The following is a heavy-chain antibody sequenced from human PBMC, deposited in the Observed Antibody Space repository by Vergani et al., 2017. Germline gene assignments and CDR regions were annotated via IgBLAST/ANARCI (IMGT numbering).Heavy chain of an antibody. CDR2: INSNSGNP. J-gene: IGHJ5*02. Sequence: QVQLVQSGSEVKKPGASVKVSCRASGYTFTNYALNWVRQAPGQGLEWMGWINSNSGNPTYAQGFKGRFVFSLDSSVSTSYLQINSLQPVDSAVYYCVKTGSDSCTGGRCYSEGFDPWGQGTLVTVSS. CDR1: GYTFTNYA. CDR3: VKTGSDSCTGGRCYSEGFDP. V-gene: IGHV7-4-1*02. D-gene: IGHD2-15*01.